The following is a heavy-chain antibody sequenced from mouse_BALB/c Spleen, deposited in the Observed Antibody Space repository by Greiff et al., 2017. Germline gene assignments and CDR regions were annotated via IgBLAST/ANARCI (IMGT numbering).Heavy chain of an antibody. Sequence: EVQLQQSGPELMKPGASVKISCKASGYSFTSYYMHWVKQSHGKSLEWIGYIDPFNGGTSYNQKFKGKATLTVDKSSSTAYMHLSSLTSEDSAVYYCARSYDGSYYFDYWGQGTTLTVSS. CDR1: GYSFTSYY. CDR3: ARSYDGSYYFDY. J-gene: IGHJ2*01. CDR2: IDPFNGGT. V-gene: IGHV1S135*01. D-gene: IGHD2-3*01.